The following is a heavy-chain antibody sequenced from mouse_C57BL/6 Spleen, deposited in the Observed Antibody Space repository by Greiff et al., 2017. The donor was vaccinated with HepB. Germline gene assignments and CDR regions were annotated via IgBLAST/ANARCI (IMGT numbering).Heavy chain of an antibody. Sequence: VKLQQPGAELVKPGASVKMSCKASGYTFTSYWITWVKQRPGQGLEWIGDIYPGSGSTNYNEKFKSKATLTVDTSSSTAYMQLSSLTSEDSAVYYCATYYYGSSYFDYWGQGTTLTVSS. D-gene: IGHD1-1*01. V-gene: IGHV1-55*01. CDR3: ATYYYGSSYFDY. J-gene: IGHJ2*01. CDR2: IYPGSGST. CDR1: GYTFTSYW.